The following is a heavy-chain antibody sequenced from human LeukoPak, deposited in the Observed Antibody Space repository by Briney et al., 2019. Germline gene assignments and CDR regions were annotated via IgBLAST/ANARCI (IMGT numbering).Heavy chain of an antibody. CDR2: IPYGGCNE. J-gene: IGHJ4*02. Sequence: PGGSLRLSCAASGFTFSSYGMHWVRQAPGKGLEWVAFIPYGGCNEYYADSVKGRFTISRDNSKNTLYLQMNSLRAEDTAVYYCAKGGADIAVLPAAIPFDYWGQGTLVTVSS. CDR3: AKGGADIAVLPAAIPFDY. D-gene: IGHD2-2*02. CDR1: GFTFSSYG. V-gene: IGHV3-30*02.